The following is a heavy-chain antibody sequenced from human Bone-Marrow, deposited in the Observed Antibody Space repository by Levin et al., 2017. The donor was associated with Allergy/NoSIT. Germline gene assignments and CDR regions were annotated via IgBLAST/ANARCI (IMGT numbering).Heavy chain of an antibody. V-gene: IGHV3-11*01. CDR1: GFTFSDYF. CDR3: ARADNYYETGGYFDDFYYAMDV. J-gene: IGHJ6*02. CDR2: IGSSGVTK. D-gene: IGHD3-22*01. Sequence: GGSLRLSCAASGFTFSDYFMTWIRQAPGKGLEWIAYIGSSGVTKYYADSLKGRFTISRDNAKNSVYLQMNSLRAADTAVYYCARADNYYETGGYFDDFYYAMDVWGQGTTVIVSS.